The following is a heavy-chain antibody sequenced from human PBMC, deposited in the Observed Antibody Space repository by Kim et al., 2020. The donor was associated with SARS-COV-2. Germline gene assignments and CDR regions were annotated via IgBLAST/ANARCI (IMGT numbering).Heavy chain of an antibody. CDR3: ARDTGYYYGFYYYDGMDV. CDR1: GFTFSSYW. V-gene: IGHV3-7*03. D-gene: IGHD3-22*01. CDR2: IKQDGSEK. Sequence: GGSLRLSCAASGFTFSSYWMSWVRQAPGKGLEWVANIKQDGSEKYYVDSVKGRSTITRDNAKNSLYLQMNSLRAEDTAVYYCARDTGYYYGFYYYDGMDVWGQGTTVTVSS. J-gene: IGHJ6*02.